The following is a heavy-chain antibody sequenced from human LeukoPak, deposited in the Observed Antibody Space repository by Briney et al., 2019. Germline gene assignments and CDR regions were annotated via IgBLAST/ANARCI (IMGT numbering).Heavy chain of an antibody. CDR3: ARGSGGTFYHSDDY. D-gene: IGHD2-15*01. CDR1: GFTFTTNI. V-gene: IGHV3-21*01. CDR2: ISSSSSYI. J-gene: IGHJ4*02. Sequence: GGSLRLSCAASGFTFTTNIMNWFRQAPGKGLEWVSSISSSSSYIYYADSVKGRFTISRDNAKNSLYLQLKSLRAEATAVCYCARGSGGTFYHSDDYWGQGTLVTVSS.